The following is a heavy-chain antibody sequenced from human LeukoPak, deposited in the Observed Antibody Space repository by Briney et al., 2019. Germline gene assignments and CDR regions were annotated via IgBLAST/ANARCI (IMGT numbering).Heavy chain of an antibody. D-gene: IGHD1-26*01. CDR2: INPDGGST. Sequence: GDSVKVSCKASGYIFASYYMQWVRQAPGQGLEWMGIINPDGGSTSYARKFQGRVTMTRETSASTVYMELSSLRCEDTAVYYCVRPPSGKDKRHDVLDVWGQGTVVTGSS. J-gene: IGHJ3*01. CDR1: GYIFASYY. V-gene: IGHV1-46*01. CDR3: VRPPSGKDKRHDVLDV.